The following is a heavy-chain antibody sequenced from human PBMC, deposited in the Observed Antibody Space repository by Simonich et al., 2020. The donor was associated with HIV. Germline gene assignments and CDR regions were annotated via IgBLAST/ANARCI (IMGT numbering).Heavy chain of an antibody. CDR1: GGTFSSFA. Sequence: QVQLVQSGAEVKKPGSSVKVSCKASGGTFSSFAISWVGQAPGLGLEGVGGIIPIFGTANYAQMFQGRVTITADESTSTAYMELSSLRSEDTGIYYCARKGGGRGVYYFDYWGQGTLVTVSS. D-gene: IGHD3-10*01. V-gene: IGHV1-69*13. J-gene: IGHJ4*02. CDR2: IIPIFGTA. CDR3: ARKGGGRGVYYFDY.